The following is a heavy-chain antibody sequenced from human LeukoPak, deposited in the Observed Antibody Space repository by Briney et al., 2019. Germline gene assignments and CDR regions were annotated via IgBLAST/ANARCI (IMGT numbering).Heavy chain of an antibody. CDR1: GGSISSYY. J-gene: IGHJ4*02. CDR2: IYVSGST. D-gene: IGHD5-12*01. CDR3: ARFTYGGYSLDS. V-gene: IGHV4-4*07. Sequence: PSETLSLTCTVSGGSISSYYWSWIRQPPGKGLEWIGRIYVSGSTTHNPSLTGRVAMSVDASKNQFSLKLRSVTAADTAVYYCARFTYGGYSLDSWGQGTLVVVSS.